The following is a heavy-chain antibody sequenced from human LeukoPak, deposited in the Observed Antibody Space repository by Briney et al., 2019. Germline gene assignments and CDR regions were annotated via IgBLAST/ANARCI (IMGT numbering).Heavy chain of an antibody. V-gene: IGHV3-21*01. CDR3: ARAGRKSRGVDIVRKKETGYYYYMDV. CDR1: GFTFSSYS. CDR2: ISTTSGNI. J-gene: IGHJ6*03. D-gene: IGHD2-15*01. Sequence: GGSLRLSCAASGFTFSSYSMNWVRQAPGKGLEWVAAISTTSGNIYYADSVKGRFSISRDNTKNSLYLQMNSLRAEDTAVYYCARAGRKSRGVDIVRKKETGYYYYMDVWGKGTTVTVSS.